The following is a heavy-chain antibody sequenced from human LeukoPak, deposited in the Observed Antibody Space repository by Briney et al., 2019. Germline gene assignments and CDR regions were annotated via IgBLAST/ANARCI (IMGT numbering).Heavy chain of an antibody. CDR1: GNSFSTYW. CDR2: IYPGDSNT. Sequence: GESLKISCQGSGNSFSTYWIGWVRQMPGKGLEWMGIIYPGDSNTRYSPSFQGQVTISADKSISTAYLQWSSLKASDTAMYYCASQYYYDSSGYYPLGYWGQGTLVTVSS. D-gene: IGHD3-22*01. J-gene: IGHJ4*01. CDR3: ASQYYYDSSGYYPLGY. V-gene: IGHV5-51*01.